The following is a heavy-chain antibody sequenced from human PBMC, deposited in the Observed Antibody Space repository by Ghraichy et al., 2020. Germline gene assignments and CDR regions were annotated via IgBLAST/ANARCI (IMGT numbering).Heavy chain of an antibody. CDR1: GGSVSSSSYY. CDR3: AREHGGGYSYGAPIAGDS. Sequence: SETLSLTCTVSGGSVSSSSYYWGWIRQPPGKGLEWIGSIYYTGNTYYNPSLKSRVTISVDMSKNQFSLKLTSVTAADTAVYYCAREHGGGYSYGAPIAGDSWGPGTLVTVSS. D-gene: IGHD5-18*01. CDR2: IYYTGNT. V-gene: IGHV4-39*02. J-gene: IGHJ5*01.